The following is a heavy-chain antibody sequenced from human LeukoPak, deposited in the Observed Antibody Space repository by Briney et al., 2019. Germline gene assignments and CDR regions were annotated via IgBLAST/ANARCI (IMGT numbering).Heavy chain of an antibody. CDR3: ARRDPTVPLFDP. CDR1: GGSISSYY. V-gene: IGHV4-59*01. J-gene: IGHJ5*02. Sequence: SETLSLTCTVSGGSISSYYWSWLRQPPGKGLEWIGYIYYSGSTNYNPSLKSRVTISVDTSKNQFSLKLSSVTAADTAVYYCARRDPTVPLFDPWGQGTLVTVSS. CDR2: IYYSGST. D-gene: IGHD4-11*01.